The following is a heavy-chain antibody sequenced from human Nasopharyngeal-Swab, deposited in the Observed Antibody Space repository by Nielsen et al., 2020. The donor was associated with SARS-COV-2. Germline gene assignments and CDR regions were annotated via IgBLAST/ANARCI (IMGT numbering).Heavy chain of an antibody. CDR3: ASLGYSGYEFDY. Sequence: GSLRLSCAVYGGSFSGYYWSWIRQPPGKGLEWIGEINHSGSTNYNPSLKSQVTISVDTSKNQFSLKLSSVTAAGTAVYYCASLGYSGYEFDYWGQGTLVTVSS. CDR2: INHSGST. V-gene: IGHV4-34*01. J-gene: IGHJ4*02. CDR1: GGSFSGYY. D-gene: IGHD5-12*01.